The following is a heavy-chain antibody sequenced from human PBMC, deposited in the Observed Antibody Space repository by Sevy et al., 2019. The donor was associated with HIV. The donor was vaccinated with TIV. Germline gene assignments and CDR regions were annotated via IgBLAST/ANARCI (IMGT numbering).Heavy chain of an antibody. CDR2: ISGSAGST. CDR3: AKGGSRGTLGYFDF. D-gene: IGHD3-16*01. Sequence: GGSLRLSCAASGFTFSSYAMSWVRQAPGKGLEWVSAISGSAGSTHYADSVKGRFTISRDNSKNTLYLQMNSLRAEDTAVYYYAKGGSRGTLGYFDFWGQGTLVTVSS. V-gene: IGHV3-23*01. J-gene: IGHJ4*02. CDR1: GFTFSSYA.